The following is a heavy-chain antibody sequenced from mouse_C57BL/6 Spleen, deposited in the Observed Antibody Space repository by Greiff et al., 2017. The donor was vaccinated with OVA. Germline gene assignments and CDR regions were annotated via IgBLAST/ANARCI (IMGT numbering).Heavy chain of an antibody. J-gene: IGHJ4*01. CDR2: IYPRSGNT. V-gene: IGHV1-81*01. D-gene: IGHD1-1*01. Sequence: VKLQQSGAELARPGASVKLSCKASGYTFTSYGISWVKQRTGQGLEWIGEIYPRSGNTYYNEKFKGKATLTADKSSSTAYMELRSLTSEDSAVYFCDYYGSGYAMDYWGQGTSVTVSS. CDR1: GYTFTSYG. CDR3: DYYGSGYAMDY.